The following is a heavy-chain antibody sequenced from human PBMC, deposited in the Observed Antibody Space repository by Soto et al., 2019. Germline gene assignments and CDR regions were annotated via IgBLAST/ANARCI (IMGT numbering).Heavy chain of an antibody. CDR3: ARNVGVGYNSDY. V-gene: IGHV3-74*01. D-gene: IGHD5-12*01. J-gene: IGHJ4*02. CDR1: GFTFSSYW. CDR2: INSDGSII. Sequence: GSLSLSCAASGFTFSSYWMYWVRQAPGKGLVWVSRINSDGSIISYADSVKGRLTVSRDNAKNTLYLQMNSLRTEDTAVYYCARNVGVGYNSDYWGQGTLVTVSS.